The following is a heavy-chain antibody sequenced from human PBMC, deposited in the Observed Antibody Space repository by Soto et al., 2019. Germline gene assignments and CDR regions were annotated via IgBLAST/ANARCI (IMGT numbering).Heavy chain of an antibody. J-gene: IGHJ5*02. Sequence: ASVKVSCKTSGYTFTSYAMHWVRQAPGQRLEWMGWINAGNGNTKYSQKFQGRVTITRDTSASTAYMELSSLRSEDTAVYYCARDFDPFPPFFYPPNWFDPWGQGTLVTVSS. CDR1: GYTFTSYA. CDR3: ARDFDPFPPFFYPPNWFDP. D-gene: IGHD3-3*01. CDR2: INAGNGNT. V-gene: IGHV1-3*01.